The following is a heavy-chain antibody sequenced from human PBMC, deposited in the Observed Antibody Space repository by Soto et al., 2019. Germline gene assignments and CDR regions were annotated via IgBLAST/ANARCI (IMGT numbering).Heavy chain of an antibody. J-gene: IGHJ6*03. CDR2: INPNSGGT. Sequence: ASVKVSCKASGYTFTGYYMHWVRQAPGQGLEWMGWINPNSGGTNYAQKFQGWVTMTRDTSISTAYMELSRLRSDDTAVYYCARERGYSYGPTLYYYMDVWGKGTTVTVSS. V-gene: IGHV1-2*04. D-gene: IGHD5-18*01. CDR3: ARERGYSYGPTLYYYMDV. CDR1: GYTFTGYY.